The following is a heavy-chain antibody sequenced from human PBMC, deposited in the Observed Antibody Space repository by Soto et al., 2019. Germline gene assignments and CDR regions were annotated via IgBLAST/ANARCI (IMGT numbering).Heavy chain of an antibody. D-gene: IGHD3-3*01. CDR3: ARDLSMSGYYYYGMDV. Sequence: SETLSLTCTVSGGSISSYYWSWIPQPPGKGLEWIGYIYYSGSTNYNPSLKSRVTISVDTSKNQFSLKLSSVTAADTAVYYCARDLSMSGYYYYGMDVWGQGTTVTVSS. J-gene: IGHJ6*02. CDR1: GGSISSYY. CDR2: IYYSGST. V-gene: IGHV4-59*01.